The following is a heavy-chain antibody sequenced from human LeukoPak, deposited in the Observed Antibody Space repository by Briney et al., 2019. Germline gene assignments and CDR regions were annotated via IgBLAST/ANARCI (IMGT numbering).Heavy chain of an antibody. D-gene: IGHD1-26*01. CDR2: ISSNGGST. Sequence: PGGPLRLSCAASGFTFSSYAMHWVRQAPGKGLEYVSAISSNGGSTYYANSVKGRFTISRDNSKNTLYLQMCSLRAEDMAVYYCAREVSSGIYYDYWGQGTLVT. J-gene: IGHJ4*02. V-gene: IGHV3-64*01. CDR1: GFTFSSYA. CDR3: AREVSSGIYYDY.